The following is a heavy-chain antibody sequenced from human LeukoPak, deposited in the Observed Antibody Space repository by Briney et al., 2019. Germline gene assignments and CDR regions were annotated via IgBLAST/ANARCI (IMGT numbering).Heavy chain of an antibody. D-gene: IGHD6-6*01. V-gene: IGHV1-18*01. CDR3: ARDQSPFYSSSVDY. J-gene: IGHJ4*02. Sequence: ASVKVSCKASGYTFTSYGISWVRQAPGQGLEWMGWISAYNGNTNYAQKLQGRVTMTTDTSTSTAYMELRSLRSDDTAVYYCARDQSPFYSSSVDYWGQGTLVTVSS. CDR1: GYTFTSYG. CDR2: ISAYNGNT.